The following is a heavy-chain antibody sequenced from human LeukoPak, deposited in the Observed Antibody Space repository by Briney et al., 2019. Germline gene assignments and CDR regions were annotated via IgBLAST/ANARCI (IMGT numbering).Heavy chain of an antibody. CDR2: ISSSGSTI. J-gene: IGHJ4*02. Sequence: TAGGSLRLSCAASGFIFSDYYMSWIRQAPGKGLEWVSYISSSGSTIYYADSVKGRFAISRDNAKNSLYLQMNSLRAEDTAVYYCARSYDSSAYYPHYFDYWGQGTLVTVSS. CDR3: ARSYDSSAYYPHYFDY. D-gene: IGHD3-22*01. V-gene: IGHV3-11*01. CDR1: GFIFSDYY.